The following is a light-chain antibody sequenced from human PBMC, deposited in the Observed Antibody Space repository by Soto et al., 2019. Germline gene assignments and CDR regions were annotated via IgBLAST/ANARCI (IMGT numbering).Light chain of an antibody. Sequence: DIQMTQSPSSLSASVGDRVTITCRASKSISSWLAWYQQKPGKAPKLLIYGASYLKSGVPTRFSGSGSGTDFTLTISSLQPEDFATYYCQQTYTTPEITFGQGTRLEIK. V-gene: IGKV1-39*01. CDR2: GAS. CDR1: KSISSW. J-gene: IGKJ5*01. CDR3: QQTYTTPEIT.